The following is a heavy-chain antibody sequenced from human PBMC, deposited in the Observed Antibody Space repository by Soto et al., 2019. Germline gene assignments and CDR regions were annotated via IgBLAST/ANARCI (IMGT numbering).Heavy chain of an antibody. CDR3: AREVYYDFWSGFSTHMYDFDD. CDR1: GFTFSRHT. V-gene: IGHV3-30-3*01. J-gene: IGHJ4*02. D-gene: IGHD3-3*01. Sequence: QVQLVASGGGVVQPGRSLRLSCAASGFTFSRHTMHWVRQAPGKGLEWVAAISDDGINTYYAYSVKGRFTISRDNSKNTLYLQRNSLSCEDTTVHHWAREVYYDFWSGFSTHMYDFDDWGQGTLVTVAS. CDR2: ISDDGINT.